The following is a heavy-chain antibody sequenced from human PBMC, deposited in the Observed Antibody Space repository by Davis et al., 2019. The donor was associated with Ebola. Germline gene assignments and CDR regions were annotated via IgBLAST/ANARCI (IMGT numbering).Heavy chain of an antibody. D-gene: IGHD6-19*01. CDR1: RFTVGSNY. J-gene: IGHJ4*02. CDR2: IYSGGQK. CDR3: ASHRHSSGWYQFDY. V-gene: IGHV3-53*01. Sequence: GESLKISCAASRFTVGSNYMSWVRQAPGKGLEWVSVIYSGGQKYYADSVKGRFTVSRDSSKNTLYLQMSNLRVDDTAVYYCASHRHSSGWYQFDYWGQGNLVTVSS.